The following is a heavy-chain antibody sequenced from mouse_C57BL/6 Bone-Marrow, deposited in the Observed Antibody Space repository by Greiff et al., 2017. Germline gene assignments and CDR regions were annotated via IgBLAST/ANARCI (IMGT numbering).Heavy chain of an antibody. CDR3: ARWGGRGYCDY. D-gene: IGHD3-3*01. Sequence: QVQLKESGAELVRPGTSVKVSCKASGYAFTNYLIEWVKQRPGQGLEWIGVINPGSGGTNYNEKFKGKATLTADKSSSTAYMQLSSLTSEDSAVYFWARWGGRGYCDYWGQGTTHTVSS. J-gene: IGHJ2*01. V-gene: IGHV1-54*01. CDR2: INPGSGGT. CDR1: GYAFTNYL.